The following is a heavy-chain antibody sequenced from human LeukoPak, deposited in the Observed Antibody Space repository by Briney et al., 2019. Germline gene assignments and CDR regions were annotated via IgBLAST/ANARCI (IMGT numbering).Heavy chain of an antibody. Sequence: GGSLRLSCVASGFTFGKYWMSWVRQAPGKGLEWVANIKLDGREKNYVDSVKGRFTISRDNTKNSLYLQMNSLRVEDTAVFYCARDQYDTWSRRGNFDSWGQGTLVIVSS. D-gene: IGHD3-3*01. CDR1: GFTFGKYW. CDR2: IKLDGREK. CDR3: ARDQYDTWSRRGNFDS. V-gene: IGHV3-7*03. J-gene: IGHJ4*02.